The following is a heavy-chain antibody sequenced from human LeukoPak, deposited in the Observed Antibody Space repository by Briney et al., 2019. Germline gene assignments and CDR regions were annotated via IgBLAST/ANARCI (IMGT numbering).Heavy chain of an antibody. V-gene: IGHV3-64*01. CDR3: ATRGTTNDY. J-gene: IGHJ4*02. CDR1: GFTFSSYA. Sequence: GGSLRLSCAASGFTFSSYAMHWVRQAPGKGLEYVSAISSNGGSTYYANSVKGRFTISRDNSKNTLYLQMGSLRAEDMAVYYCATRGTTNDYWGQGTPVTVSS. CDR2: ISSNGGST. D-gene: IGHD1-14*01.